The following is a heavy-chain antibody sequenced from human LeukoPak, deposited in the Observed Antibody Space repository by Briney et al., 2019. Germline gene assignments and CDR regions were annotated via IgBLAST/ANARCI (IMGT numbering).Heavy chain of an antibody. J-gene: IGHJ6*02. D-gene: IGHD4-17*01. V-gene: IGHV3-53*01. CDR1: GFTVSSNY. CDR2: IYSGGST. Sequence: GGSLRLSCAASGFTVSSNYMSWVRQAPEKGLEWVSVIYSGGSTYYADSVKGRFTISRDNSKNTLYLQMNSLRAEDTAVYYCAREGRVGTVTTSHYYYGMDVWGQGTTVTVSS. CDR3: AREGRVGTVTTSHYYYGMDV.